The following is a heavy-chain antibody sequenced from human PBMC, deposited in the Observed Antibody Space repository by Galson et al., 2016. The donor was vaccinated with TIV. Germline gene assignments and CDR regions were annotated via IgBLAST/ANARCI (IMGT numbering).Heavy chain of an antibody. CDR3: AKDGYWSFDS. D-gene: IGHD2-8*02. Sequence: SLRLSCAASGFSFSAYWMNWVRQAPGEGLELVAKIKGDGSETDYVDSVKGRFIVSRDNAMNSVFLQMNSLRAEDTAVYYCAKDGYWSFDSWGQGTLVTVSS. CDR1: GFSFSAYW. J-gene: IGHJ4*02. V-gene: IGHV3-7*03. CDR2: IKGDGSET.